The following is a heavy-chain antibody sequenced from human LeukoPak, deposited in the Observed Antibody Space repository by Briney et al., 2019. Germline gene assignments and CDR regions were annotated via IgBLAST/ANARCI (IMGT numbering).Heavy chain of an antibody. V-gene: IGHV4-59*01. CDR3: ARGVRYFDWLYYYYMDV. CDR1: GGSISSYY. J-gene: IGHJ6*03. CDR2: IYYSGST. Sequence: SETLSLTCIVSGGSISSYYWSWIRQPPGKGLEWIGYIYYSGSTNYNPSLKSRVTISVDTSKNQFSLKLSSVTAADTAVYYCARGVRYFDWLYYYYMDVWGKGTTVTISS. D-gene: IGHD3-9*01.